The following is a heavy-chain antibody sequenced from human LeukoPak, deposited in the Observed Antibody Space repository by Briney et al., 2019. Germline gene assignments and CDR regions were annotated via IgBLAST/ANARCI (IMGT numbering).Heavy chain of an antibody. CDR2: INPSGGST. CDR1: GYTFTSYY. V-gene: IGHV1-46*01. CDR3: ARDRMAMVRGVRRSLHYFDY. J-gene: IGHJ4*02. D-gene: IGHD3-10*01. Sequence: ASVKVSCKASGYTFTSYYMNWVRQAPGQGLEWMGIINPSGGSTSYAQKFQGRVTMTRDTSTSTVYMELSSLRSEDTAVYYCARDRMAMVRGVRRSLHYFDYWGQGTL.